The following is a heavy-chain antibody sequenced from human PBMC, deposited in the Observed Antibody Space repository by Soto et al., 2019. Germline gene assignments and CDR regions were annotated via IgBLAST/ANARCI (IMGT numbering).Heavy chain of an antibody. CDR1: GDSVSSNRVV. J-gene: IGHJ4*02. V-gene: IGHV6-1*01. CDR2: TYYRSKWNN. Sequence: SQTLSLTCAISGDSVSSNRVVWNWIRQSPSRGLEWLGRTYYRSKWNNDYAGSVKSRITVNADTSKNQFSLQLNSVTPEDTAVYYCARTRDSLFDYWGQGILVTVSS. D-gene: IGHD2-21*02. CDR3: ARTRDSLFDY.